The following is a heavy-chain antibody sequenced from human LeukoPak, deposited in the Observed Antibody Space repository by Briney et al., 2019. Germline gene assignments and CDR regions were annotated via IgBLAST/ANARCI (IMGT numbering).Heavy chain of an antibody. J-gene: IGHJ4*02. V-gene: IGHV3-23*01. D-gene: IGHD6-13*01. CDR1: GFTFSSYA. Sequence: PGGSLRLSCAASGFTFSSYAMSWVRQGPGKGLEWVSAIIGSGSSTYYADSVKGRFTISRDNSKNTLFLQMNSLRAEDTAVYYCAKDRAQQLVLDFWGQGTLVTVSS. CDR2: IIGSGSST. CDR3: AKDRAQQLVLDF.